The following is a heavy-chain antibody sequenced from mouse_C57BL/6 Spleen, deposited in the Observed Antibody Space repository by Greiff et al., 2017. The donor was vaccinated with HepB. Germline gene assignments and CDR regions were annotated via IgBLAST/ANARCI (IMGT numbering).Heavy chain of an antibody. D-gene: IGHD2-1*01. CDR1: GYAFSSYW. Sequence: QVQLQQSGAELVKPGASVKISCKASGYAFSSYWMNWVKQRPGKGLEWIGQIYPGDGDTNYNGKFKGKATLTADKSSSTAYMQLSSLTSEDSAVYFCARSRDYGTNFFFDYWGQGTTLTVSS. CDR2: IYPGDGDT. V-gene: IGHV1-80*01. J-gene: IGHJ2*01. CDR3: ARSRDYGTNFFFDY.